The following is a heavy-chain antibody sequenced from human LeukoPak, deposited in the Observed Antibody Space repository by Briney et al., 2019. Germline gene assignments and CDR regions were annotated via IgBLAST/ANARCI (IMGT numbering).Heavy chain of an antibody. V-gene: IGHV4-38-2*01. J-gene: IGHJ3*02. D-gene: IGHD6-13*01. CDR1: GYSISSGYY. CDR3: ARFGGAAAAADDAFDI. CDR2: IYHSGST. Sequence: SETLSLTCAVSGYSISSGYYWGWIRQPPGKGLEWIVSIYHSGSTYYNPSLKSRVTISVDTSKNQFSLKLSSVTAADTAVYYCARFGGAAAAADDAFDIWGQGTMVTVSS.